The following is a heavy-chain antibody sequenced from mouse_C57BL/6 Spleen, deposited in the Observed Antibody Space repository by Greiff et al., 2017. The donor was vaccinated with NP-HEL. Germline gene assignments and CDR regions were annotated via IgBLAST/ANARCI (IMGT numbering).Heavy chain of an antibody. J-gene: IGHJ4*01. CDR3: ARSSYSNYDAMDY. Sequence: VQLQQSGAELVKPGASVKLSCKASGYTFTSYWMHWVKQRPGQGLEWIGMIHPNSGSTNYNEKFKSKATLTVDKSSSTAYMQLSSLTSEDSAVYYCARSSYSNYDAMDYWGQGTSVTVSS. CDR1: GYTFTSYW. CDR2: IHPNSGST. D-gene: IGHD2-5*01. V-gene: IGHV1-64*01.